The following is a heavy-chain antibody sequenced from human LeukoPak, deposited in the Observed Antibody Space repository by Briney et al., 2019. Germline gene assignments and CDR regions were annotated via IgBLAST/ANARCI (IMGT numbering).Heavy chain of an antibody. V-gene: IGHV7-4-1*02. Sequence: ASVKVSCKASGYTFTSYAMNWVRQAPGQGLEWMGWINTNTGNPTYAQGFTGRFVFSLDTSVSTAYLQISSLKAEDTAVYYCARVSTSSPVTVGWFDPWGQGTLVTVSS. J-gene: IGHJ5*02. CDR2: INTNTGNP. CDR3: ARVSTSSPVTVGWFDP. D-gene: IGHD6-13*01. CDR1: GYTFTSYA.